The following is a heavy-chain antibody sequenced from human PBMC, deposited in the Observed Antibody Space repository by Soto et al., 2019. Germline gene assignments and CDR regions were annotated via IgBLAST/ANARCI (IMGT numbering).Heavy chain of an antibody. D-gene: IGHD3-16*02. J-gene: IGHJ4*02. CDR1: GGSVSSGVYY. V-gene: IGHV4-61*08. CDR3: AREGSYRFDY. Sequence: QVQLQESGPGLVKPSETLSLTCTVSGGSVSSGVYYWSWIRQPPGKGLEWIGYISYSGSTNYNPSLKSRVTISLDTSKNQFSLKLSSVTAADTAIYYCAREGSYRFDYWGQGTLVTVSP. CDR2: ISYSGST.